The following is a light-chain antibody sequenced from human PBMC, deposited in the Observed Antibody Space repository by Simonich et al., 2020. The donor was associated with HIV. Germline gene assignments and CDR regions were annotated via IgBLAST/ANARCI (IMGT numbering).Light chain of an antibody. CDR2: KVS. J-gene: IGKJ1*01. Sequence: DIVMTQSPLSLPVTLGQPASISCRSSQSLVHSDGNTYLNWYHQRPGQSPRRLIYKVSNRDSGVPDRVSGSGSGTDFTLKISRVEAEDVGVYYCMQGTHWWTFGQGTKVEIK. CDR3: MQGTHWWT. V-gene: IGKV2-30*02. CDR1: QSLVHSDGNTY.